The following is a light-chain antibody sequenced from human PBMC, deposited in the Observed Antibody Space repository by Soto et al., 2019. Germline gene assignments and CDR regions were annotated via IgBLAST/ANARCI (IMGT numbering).Light chain of an antibody. Sequence: QSALTQPASVSGSPGQSITISCTGTSSDVGGYNYVSWYQQHPGKAPKLMIYDVSNRPSGVSNRVSGSKSGNTASLTISGLQAEDEADYYCSSYTSSSTYVFGTGPELTVL. CDR1: SSDVGGYNY. CDR3: SSYTSSSTYV. CDR2: DVS. V-gene: IGLV2-14*01. J-gene: IGLJ1*01.